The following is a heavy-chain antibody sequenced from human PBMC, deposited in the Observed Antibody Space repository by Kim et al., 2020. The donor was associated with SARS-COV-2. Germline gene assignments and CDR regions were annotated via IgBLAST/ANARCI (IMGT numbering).Heavy chain of an antibody. CDR1: GGSFSGYY. CDR2: INLSGST. CDR3: ARGEIVVVTAMVTYYYYYYMDV. J-gene: IGHJ6*03. V-gene: IGHV4-34*01. D-gene: IGHD2-21*02. Sequence: SETLSLTCAVYGGSFSGYYWSWIRQPPGKGLEWIGEINLSGSTNYNPSLKSRVTISVDTSKNQFSLKLSSVPAADTAVYYCARGEIVVVTAMVTYYYYYYMDVWGKGTTVTVSS.